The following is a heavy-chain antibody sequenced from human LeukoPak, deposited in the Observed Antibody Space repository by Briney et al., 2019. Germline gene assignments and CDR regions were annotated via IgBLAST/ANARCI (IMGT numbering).Heavy chain of an antibody. CDR2: IYYTGAT. Sequence: PSETLSLTCTVSGGSISGDYWSWLRQSPGKGLEWVAYIYYTGATNHNPSLKSRVTISADTSKNQFSLRLSSVTAADTAVYYCARLQGDSTAVFDYWGQGTLVSVTS. V-gene: IGHV4-59*01. CDR3: ARLQGDSTAVFDY. D-gene: IGHD2-21*01. J-gene: IGHJ4*02. CDR1: GGSISGDY.